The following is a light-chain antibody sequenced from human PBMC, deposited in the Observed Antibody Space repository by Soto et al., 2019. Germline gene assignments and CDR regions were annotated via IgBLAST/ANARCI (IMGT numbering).Light chain of an antibody. CDR3: ATWDDSLNGFYV. V-gene: IGLV1-47*01. CDR2: RNN. CDR1: TSNIGSNY. Sequence: QSALTQPPSASGTPGQGVTISCSGSTSNIGSNYVYWYQQLPGTAPNLLIYRNNQRPSGVPDRFSGSKSGTSASLAISGLRSDDEADYFCATWDDSLNGFYVFGTGTKVTVL. J-gene: IGLJ1*01.